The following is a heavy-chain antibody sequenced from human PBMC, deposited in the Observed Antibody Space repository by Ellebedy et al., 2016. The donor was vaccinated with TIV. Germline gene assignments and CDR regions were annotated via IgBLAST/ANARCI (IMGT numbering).Heavy chain of an antibody. J-gene: IGHJ4*02. D-gene: IGHD5-24*01. CDR3: ARVAEMAGKLYAPFDY. CDR2: IKQDGSEK. Sequence: GGSLRLXXAASGFTFSFYWMGWVRQAPGKGLEWVANIKQDGSEKHYADSVKGRFTISRDNAKKSLFLEMHSLRAEDTAVYYCARVAEMAGKLYAPFDYWGQGTLVTVPS. V-gene: IGHV3-7*01. CDR1: GFTFSFYW.